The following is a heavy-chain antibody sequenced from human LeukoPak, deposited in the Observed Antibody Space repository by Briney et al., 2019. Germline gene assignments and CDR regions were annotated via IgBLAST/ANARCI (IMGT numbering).Heavy chain of an antibody. Sequence: ASVKVSCKASGYTFTGYYMHWVRQAPGQGLEWMGWINPNSGGTNYAQQFQGRVTMTRDTSISTAYMELSRLRSDDTAVYYCARGGYYGSGNDFRFDPWGQGTLVTVSS. CDR1: GYTFTGYY. D-gene: IGHD3-10*01. V-gene: IGHV1-2*02. CDR2: INPNSGGT. J-gene: IGHJ5*02. CDR3: ARGGYYGSGNDFRFDP.